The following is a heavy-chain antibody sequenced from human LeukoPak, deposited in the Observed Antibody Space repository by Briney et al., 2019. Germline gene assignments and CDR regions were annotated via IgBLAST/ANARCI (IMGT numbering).Heavy chain of an antibody. J-gene: IGHJ6*04. CDR1: GFTVSSKY. V-gene: IGHV3-7*03. Sequence: GGPLRLPCAASGFTVSSKYMRGVRQAPGKGVEGVANIKQEGSDKYYVDSVEGRFTISRDNANNSLYLQMNSLRAEDTAVYYCARHGESGYSSSPPWYYGMDVWRKATTVTDSP. CDR3: ARHGESGYSSSPPWYYGMDV. CDR2: IKQEGSDK. D-gene: IGHD6-13*01.